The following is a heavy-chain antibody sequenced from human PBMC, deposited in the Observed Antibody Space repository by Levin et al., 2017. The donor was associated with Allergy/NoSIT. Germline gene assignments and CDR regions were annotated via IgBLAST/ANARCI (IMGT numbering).Heavy chain of an antibody. V-gene: IGHV3-30*04. CDR3: AVPPGIAAAGTPPGGMDV. J-gene: IGHJ6*02. Sequence: AGGSLRLSCAASGFTFSSYAMHWVRQAPGKGLEWVAVISYDGSNKYYADSVKGRFTISRDNSKNTLYLQMNSLRAEDTAVYYCAVPPGIAAAGTPPGGMDVWGQGTTVTVSS. CDR2: ISYDGSNK. D-gene: IGHD6-13*01. CDR1: GFTFSSYA.